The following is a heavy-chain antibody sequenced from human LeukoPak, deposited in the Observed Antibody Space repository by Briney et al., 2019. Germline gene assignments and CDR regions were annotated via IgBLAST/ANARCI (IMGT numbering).Heavy chain of an antibody. Sequence: PGGTLRLSCAASGFTFNNYGMSWVRQAPGKGLEWVPSISGSGDSTYYADSVKGRFTISRDNSKNTLYLQMNSLRAEDTAVYYCAKDGSRAWDIGFQHWGQGTLVTVSS. CDR2: ISGSGDST. CDR3: AKDGSRAWDIGFQH. D-gene: IGHD2-15*01. CDR1: GFTFNNYG. J-gene: IGHJ1*01. V-gene: IGHV3-23*01.